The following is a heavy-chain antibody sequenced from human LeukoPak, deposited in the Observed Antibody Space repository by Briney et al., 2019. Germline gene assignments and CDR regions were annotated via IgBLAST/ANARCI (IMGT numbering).Heavy chain of an antibody. J-gene: IGHJ3*02. CDR3: AREARGYCSSTSCYSRNAFDI. CDR2: MNPNSGNT. Sequence: AASVKVPXKASGYTFTSYDINWVRQATGQGLEWMGWMNPNSGNTGYAQKFQGRVTMTRNTSISTAYMELSSLRSEDTAVYYCAREARGYCSSTSCYSRNAFDIWGQGTMVTVSS. V-gene: IGHV1-8*01. D-gene: IGHD2-2*02. CDR1: GYTFTSYD.